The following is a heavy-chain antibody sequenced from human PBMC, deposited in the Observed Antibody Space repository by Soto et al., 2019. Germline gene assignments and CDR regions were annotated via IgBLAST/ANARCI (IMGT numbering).Heavy chain of an antibody. Sequence: SETLSLTCAVYGGSFSGYYWSWIRQPPGKGLEWIGEINHSGSTNYNPSLKSRVTISVDTSKNQFSLKLSSVTAADTAVYYCARRYGSGSYYKFLNWFDPWGQGTLVTVSS. D-gene: IGHD3-10*01. CDR1: GGSFSGYY. CDR2: INHSGST. CDR3: ARRYGSGSYYKFLNWFDP. V-gene: IGHV4-34*01. J-gene: IGHJ5*02.